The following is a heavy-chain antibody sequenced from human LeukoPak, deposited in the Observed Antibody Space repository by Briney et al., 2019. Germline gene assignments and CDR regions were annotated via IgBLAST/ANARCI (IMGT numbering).Heavy chain of an antibody. CDR2: IYYSGST. Sequence: SETLSLTCTVSGGSISSGGYYWSWIRQHPGKGLEWIGYIYYSGSTYYNPSLKSRVTISVDTSKNQFSLRLSSAAAADSAVYYCASHSGTWGYLDVWGQGALVTVSS. V-gene: IGHV4-31*03. CDR1: GGSISSGGYY. J-gene: IGHJ4*02. CDR3: ASHSGTWGYLDV. D-gene: IGHD3-22*01.